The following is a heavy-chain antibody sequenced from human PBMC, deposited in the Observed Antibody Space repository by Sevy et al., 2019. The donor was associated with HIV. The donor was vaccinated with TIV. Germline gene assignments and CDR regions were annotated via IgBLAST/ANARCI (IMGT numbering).Heavy chain of an antibody. V-gene: IGHV1-24*01. Sequence: ASVKVSCKVSGYTLSDLSMYWVRQAPGKGLEWMGGFDPEDGETIYAQKFQGRVTMTEDTSTDTVYMELSSLRSEDTAVYYCATLEYFYDTSGYSSGDYWGQGTLVTVSS. CDR2: FDPEDGET. CDR1: GYTLSDLS. CDR3: ATLEYFYDTSGYSSGDY. D-gene: IGHD3-22*01. J-gene: IGHJ4*02.